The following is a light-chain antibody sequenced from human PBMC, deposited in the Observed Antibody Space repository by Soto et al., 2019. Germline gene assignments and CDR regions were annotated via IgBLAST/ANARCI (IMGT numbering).Light chain of an antibody. CDR3: HLYGSSPMYT. V-gene: IGKV3-20*01. J-gene: IGKJ2*01. Sequence: EIVLTQSPGTLSLSPGERATLSCRASQSVSSSYLAWYQQKPGQAPRLLIYGASSRATGIPDRFSGSGSGTDFTLTISRLDPDDFAVYYCHLYGSSPMYTFGQGTKVEIK. CDR1: QSVSSSY. CDR2: GAS.